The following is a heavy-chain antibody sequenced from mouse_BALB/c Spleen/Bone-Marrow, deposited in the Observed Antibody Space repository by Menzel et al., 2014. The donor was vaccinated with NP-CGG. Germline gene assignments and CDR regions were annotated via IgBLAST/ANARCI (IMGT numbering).Heavy chain of an antibody. CDR1: GYTFTSYV. J-gene: IGHJ1*01. Sequence: SGPELVKPGASVKMSCKASGYTFTSYVMHWVKQKPGQGLEWIGNINPYNDGTKYNEKFKGKATLTSDKFSSTAYMDLGSLTSEDSAVYYCARSLYGFDWYFDVWGAGTTVTVSS. CDR3: ARSLYGFDWYFDV. CDR2: INPYNDGT. D-gene: IGHD2-2*01. V-gene: IGHV1-14*01.